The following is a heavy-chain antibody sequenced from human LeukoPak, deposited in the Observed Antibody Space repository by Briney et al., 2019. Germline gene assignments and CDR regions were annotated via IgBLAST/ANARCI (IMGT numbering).Heavy chain of an antibody. Sequence: ASVKVSCKASGYTFTSYGISWVRQAPGQGLEWMGWISAYNGNTNYAQKLQGRVTMTTDTSTSTAYMELRSLRSDDTAVYYCARAGYCDTNGYSGYWGQGTLVTVSS. CDR1: GYTFTSYG. CDR2: ISAYNGNT. D-gene: IGHD3-22*01. J-gene: IGHJ4*02. CDR3: ARAGYCDTNGYSGY. V-gene: IGHV1-18*01.